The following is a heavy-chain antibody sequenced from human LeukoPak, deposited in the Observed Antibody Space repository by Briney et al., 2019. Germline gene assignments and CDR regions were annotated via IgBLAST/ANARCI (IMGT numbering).Heavy chain of an antibody. Sequence: SSETLSLTCTVSGGSISSYYWSWIRQPPGKGLEWIGYIYYSGSTNYNPSLKSRVTISVDTSKNQFSLKLSSVTAADTAVYYCARHSIVGQWLVPFDYWGQGTLVTVSS. V-gene: IGHV4-59*08. CDR1: GGSISSYY. J-gene: IGHJ4*02. CDR2: IYYSGST. CDR3: ARHSIVGQWLVPFDY. D-gene: IGHD6-19*01.